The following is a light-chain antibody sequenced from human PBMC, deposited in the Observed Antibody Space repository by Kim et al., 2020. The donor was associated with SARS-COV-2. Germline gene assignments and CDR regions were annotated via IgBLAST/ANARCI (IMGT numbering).Light chain of an antibody. CDR3: NSRDTNDNVV. V-gene: IGLV3-19*01. J-gene: IGLJ2*01. Sequence: SSELTQDPAVSVALGQTVRITCQGDSLRSYYATWYQQKPGQAPILLIYGKNNRPSGIPDRFSGSSSGNTASLTITGAQAVDEADYYCNSRDTNDNVVFGGGTQLTVL. CDR1: SLRSYY. CDR2: GKN.